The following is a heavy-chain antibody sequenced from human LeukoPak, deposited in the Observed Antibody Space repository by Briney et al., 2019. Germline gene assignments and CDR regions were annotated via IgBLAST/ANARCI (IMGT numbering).Heavy chain of an antibody. CDR1: GGSISSYY. V-gene: IGHV4-59*12. CDR3: ARGGRDYGGTRSDY. CDR2: IYYSGST. Sequence: SETLSLTCTVSGGSISSYYWSWIRQPPGKGLEWIGYIYYSGSTNYNPSLKSRVTISVDTSKNQFSLKLSSVTAADTAVYYCARGGRDYGGTRSDYWGQGTLVTVSS. D-gene: IGHD4-23*01. J-gene: IGHJ4*02.